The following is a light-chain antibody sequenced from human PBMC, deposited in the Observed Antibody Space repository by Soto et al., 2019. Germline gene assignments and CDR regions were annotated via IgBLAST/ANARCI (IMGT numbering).Light chain of an antibody. J-gene: IGKJ4*01. CDR3: QQRDNWPLS. CDR1: PSLRGH. Sequence: EIVLTQSPATLSLSPGERATLSCRASPSLRGHLAWYQQKPGQAPRLLIYEGFNRATGIPARFSGSGSGTDFILTISSLEPEDFAVYYGQQRDNWPLSCGGGKKVEV. CDR2: EGF. V-gene: IGKV3-11*01.